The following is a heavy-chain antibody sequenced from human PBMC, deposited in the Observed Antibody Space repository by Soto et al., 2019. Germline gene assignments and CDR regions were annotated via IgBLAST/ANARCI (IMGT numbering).Heavy chain of an antibody. CDR1: GFTFSSYP. Sequence: GGSLRLSCAASGFTFSSYPMSWVRQAPGKGLEWVSSISNSGAGTYYEDSVKGRFTISRDKSKNTLYLQMNSLRAEDTAVYYCAKRLPYYFDYWGQGTLVTVSS. CDR2: ISNSGAGT. J-gene: IGHJ4*02. CDR3: AKRLPYYFDY. V-gene: IGHV3-23*01. D-gene: IGHD3-16*01.